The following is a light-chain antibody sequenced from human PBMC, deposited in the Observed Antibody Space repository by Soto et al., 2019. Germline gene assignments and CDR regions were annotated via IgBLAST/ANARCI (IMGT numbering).Light chain of an antibody. CDR3: AAWDDSLYGRV. V-gene: IGLV1-44*01. CDR1: RSNIGSNP. Sequence: QSVLTQPPSVSGTPGQRVTISCSGSRSNIGSNPVNWYQQLPGTAPKLLIDSNNQRPSGVPDRFSGSRSGTSASLAISGLQSEDEADYYCAAWDDSLYGRVFGTGTKLTVL. J-gene: IGLJ1*01. CDR2: SNN.